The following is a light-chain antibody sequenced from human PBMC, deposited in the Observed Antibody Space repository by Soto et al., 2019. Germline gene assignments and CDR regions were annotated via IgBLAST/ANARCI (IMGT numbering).Light chain of an antibody. J-gene: IGKJ4*01. CDR3: QQLGDYPLT. V-gene: IGKV1-9*01. Sequence: DIQLTQSPSFLSASVGDRVTITCRASQGIGSFLAWFQQKPGNAPELLIYAASTLQSGVPSRFSGSGSGTEFSLPVSSLQPEDFATYYCQQLGDYPLTFGGGTEVETK. CDR1: QGIGSF. CDR2: AAS.